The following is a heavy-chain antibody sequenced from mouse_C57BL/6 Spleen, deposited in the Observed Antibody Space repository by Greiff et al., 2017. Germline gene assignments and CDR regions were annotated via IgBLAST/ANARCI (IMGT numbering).Heavy chain of an antibody. Sequence: DVHLVESGGGLVQPGGSLKLSCAASGFTFSDYYMYWVRQTPEKRLEWVAYISNGGVCTYSPDTVKGRFTISRDNAKNTLYLQMSRLKSEDTAMYYCARPYSNYRNAMDYWGQGTSVTVSS. J-gene: IGHJ4*01. CDR3: ARPYSNYRNAMDY. CDR2: ISNGGVCT. V-gene: IGHV5-12*01. CDR1: GFTFSDYY. D-gene: IGHD2-5*01.